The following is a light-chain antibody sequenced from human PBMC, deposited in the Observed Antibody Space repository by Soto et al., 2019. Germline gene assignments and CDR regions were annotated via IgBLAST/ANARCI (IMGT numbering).Light chain of an antibody. V-gene: IGLV2-14*01. J-gene: IGLJ3*02. CDR1: SSDVGGYNY. CDR3: RSYTSSRTPWV. Sequence: QSVLTQPASVSGSPGQSITISCTGTSSDVGGYNYVSWYQQHPGTAPKLLIYDVSNRPSGVSNRFSGSKSGNSASLTISGLQAEDEADYYRRSYTSSRTPWVFGGGTKLTVL. CDR2: DVS.